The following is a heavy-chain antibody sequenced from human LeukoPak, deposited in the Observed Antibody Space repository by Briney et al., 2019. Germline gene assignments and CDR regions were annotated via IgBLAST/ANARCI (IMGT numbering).Heavy chain of an antibody. V-gene: IGHV3-30*03. CDR2: ISYDGSNK. D-gene: IGHD2-21*02. CDR1: GFTFSSYG. J-gene: IGHJ4*02. Sequence: GGSLRLSCAASGFTFSSYGMHWVRQAPGRGLEWVAVISYDGSNKYYADSVKGRFTISRDNSKNTLYLQMNSLRAEDTAVYYCARDRGVDSRQVDYWGQGTLVTVSS. CDR3: ARDRGVDSRQVDY.